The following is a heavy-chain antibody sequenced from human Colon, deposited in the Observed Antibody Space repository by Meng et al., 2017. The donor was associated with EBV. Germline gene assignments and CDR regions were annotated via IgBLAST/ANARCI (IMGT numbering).Heavy chain of an antibody. V-gene: IGHV4-31*03. CDR1: GGSISSGTYY. D-gene: IGHD3-22*01. Sequence: QAQRRGSGPGLVKPSQTLSLTCTVSGGSISSGTYYWGWIRQLPGKGLEWIAYIHYSGSTYYSPSLKSRVTISVDTSKNQLSLKLSSMTAADTAVYYCARYVFDSSSLYSNWFDPWGQGTLVTVSS. J-gene: IGHJ5*02. CDR3: ARYVFDSSSLYSNWFDP. CDR2: IHYSGST.